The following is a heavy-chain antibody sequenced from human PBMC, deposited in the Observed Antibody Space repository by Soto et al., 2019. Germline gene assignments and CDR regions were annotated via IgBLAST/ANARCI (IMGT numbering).Heavy chain of an antibody. D-gene: IGHD3-10*01. Sequence: DVQLVESGGGLVQPGGSARLSCAASGFVFEMNWMHWVRQAPGQGLEWVSRISDDGTTIHYADSVKGRFTISRDNAQNTLFLEMTALRDEDTAVYYCVRGPRPSSIGTGAFWGQGSPVTVSS. CDR1: GFVFEMNW. J-gene: IGHJ4*02. CDR3: VRGPRPSSIGTGAF. CDR2: ISDDGTTI. V-gene: IGHV3-74*01.